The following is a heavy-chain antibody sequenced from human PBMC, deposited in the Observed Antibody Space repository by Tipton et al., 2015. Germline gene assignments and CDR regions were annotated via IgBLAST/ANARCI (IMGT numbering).Heavy chain of an antibody. CDR1: GYTFNTYV. V-gene: IGHV1-18*01. J-gene: IGHJ4*02. Sequence: QVQLVQSGAELKKPGASLKVSCKASGYTFNTYVINWVRQAPGQGLEWMGWISAYSGNTNYAQRFQGRVTMTSDTSTNTAYMELSSLRSEDTAVYYCARVPYPTNFDYWGQGTLVTVSS. CDR2: ISAYSGNT. CDR3: ARVPYPTNFDY. D-gene: IGHD3-16*01.